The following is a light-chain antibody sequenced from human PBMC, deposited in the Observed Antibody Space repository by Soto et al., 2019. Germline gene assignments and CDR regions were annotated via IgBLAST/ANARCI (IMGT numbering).Light chain of an antibody. CDR2: EVS. Sequence: STLTQPASVSVSPGQAITISCTGTSSDVGGYNYVSWYQQHPGKAPKLMIYEVSNRPSGVSNRFSGSKSGNTASLTISGLQAEEEADYYCSSYTSSTNIVFGTGTKVTXL. J-gene: IGLJ1*01. CDR1: SSDVGGYNY. CDR3: SSYTSSTNIV. V-gene: IGLV2-14*01.